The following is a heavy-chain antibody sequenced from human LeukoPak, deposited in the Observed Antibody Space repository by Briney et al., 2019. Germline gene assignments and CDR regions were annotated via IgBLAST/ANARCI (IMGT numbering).Heavy chain of an antibody. J-gene: IGHJ4*02. V-gene: IGHV3-23*01. CDR1: GFTFKNYV. CDR3: AKSVTLRSFDS. D-gene: IGHD2-15*01. CDR2: ISGYDDGT. Sequence: TGGSLRLSCAGSGFTFKNYVMSWVRQAPGKGLYWVSSISGYDDGTYHADSVKGRFTISRDNSKNTLYLQMNSLGADDTAIYYCAKSVTLRSFDSWGQGTLVTVSS.